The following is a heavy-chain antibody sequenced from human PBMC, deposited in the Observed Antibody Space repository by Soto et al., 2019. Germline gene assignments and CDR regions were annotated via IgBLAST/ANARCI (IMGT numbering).Heavy chain of an antibody. CDR2: INPSGGST. CDR1: GGTFSSYA. V-gene: IGHV1-46*01. Sequence: ASVKVSCKASGGTFSSYAISWVRQAPGQGLEWMGIINPSGGSTSYAQKFQGRVTMTRDTSTSTAYMELSSLRSEDTAVYYCARHTPAISISDHWGQGTLVTVSS. J-gene: IGHJ4*02. D-gene: IGHD2-15*01. CDR3: ARHTPAISISDH.